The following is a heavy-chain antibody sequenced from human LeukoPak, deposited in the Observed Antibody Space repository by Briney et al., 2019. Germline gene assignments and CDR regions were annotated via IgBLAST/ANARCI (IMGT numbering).Heavy chain of an antibody. CDR1: GGYISSSSYY. CDR3: ARLPRDEVDPTDP. CDR2: IYYSGST. J-gene: IGHJ5*02. D-gene: IGHD5-24*01. Sequence: SETLSLTCTVSGGYISSSSYYWGWIRQPPGKGLEWIGTIYYSGSTYYNPSLKSRVTISVDTSKNQFSLKLNSVTAADTAVYFCARLPRDEVDPTDPWGQGTLVTVSS. V-gene: IGHV4-39*01.